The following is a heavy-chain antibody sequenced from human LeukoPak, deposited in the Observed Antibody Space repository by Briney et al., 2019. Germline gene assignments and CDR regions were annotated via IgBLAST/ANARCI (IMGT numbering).Heavy chain of an antibody. V-gene: IGHV1-2*02. CDR3: AGERGSYWWFAP. CDR1: GYTFTGYY. D-gene: IGHD3-10*01. J-gene: IGHJ5*02. Sequence: ASVKVSCEASGYTFTGYYLHWVRQAPGQGLEWMGCVNPNSGDTNYAQKFQGSVTMTRDTSISTVYMELSRLRSDDTAVYYCAGERGSYWWFAPGGGGPLVTVSS. CDR2: VNPNSGDT.